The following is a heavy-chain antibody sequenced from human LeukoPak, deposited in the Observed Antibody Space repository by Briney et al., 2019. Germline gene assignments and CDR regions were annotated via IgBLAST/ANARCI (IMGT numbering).Heavy chain of an antibody. CDR2: ISSSGRTI. CDR3: ASSGSRLYYFDY. V-gene: IGHV3-11*01. CDR1: GFTFSDYY. Sequence: GGSLRLSCAASGFTFSDYYMSWIRQAPGKGLEWVSYISSSGRTISYADSVKGRFTISRDNAKNSLYLQMNSLRAEDTAVYYCASSGSRLYYFDYWGQGTLVTVSS. J-gene: IGHJ4*02. D-gene: IGHD1-26*01.